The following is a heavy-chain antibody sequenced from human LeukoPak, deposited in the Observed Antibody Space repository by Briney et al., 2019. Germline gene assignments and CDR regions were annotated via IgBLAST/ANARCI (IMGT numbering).Heavy chain of an antibody. V-gene: IGHV4-34*01. CDR3: ARGGGYCSGGSCSRGRNWFDP. CDR2: INHSGST. D-gene: IGHD2-15*01. Sequence: PSETLSLTCAVYGGSFSGYYWSWIRQPPGKGLEWIGEINHSGSTNYNPSLKSRVTISVDTSKNKFSLKLSSVTAADTAVYYCARGGGYCSGGSCSRGRNWFDPWGQGTLVTVSS. J-gene: IGHJ5*02. CDR1: GGSFSGYY.